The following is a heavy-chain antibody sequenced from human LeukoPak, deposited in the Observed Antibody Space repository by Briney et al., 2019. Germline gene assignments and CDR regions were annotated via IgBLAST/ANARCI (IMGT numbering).Heavy chain of an antibody. CDR3: AREGRYRYGYNEYHSYMDI. V-gene: IGHV4-59*01. J-gene: IGHJ6*03. Sequence: SQTLSLTRTLSSGSLSNYYWSWIRPPPEKGLEWIGYIYYSGSTTYNPSLKSRVTISVDTSKNQSPLKLASVTAAETAVYYCAREGRYRYGYNEYHSYMDIWGKGTTVTVSS. CDR2: IYYSGST. D-gene: IGHD5-18*01. CDR1: SGSLSNYY.